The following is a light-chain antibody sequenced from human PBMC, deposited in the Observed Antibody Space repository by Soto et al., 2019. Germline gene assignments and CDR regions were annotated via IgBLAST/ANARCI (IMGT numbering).Light chain of an antibody. CDR1: SGHRTYI. CDR2: VEGSGNY. CDR3: KTWDSNTWL. Sequence: QPVLTQSSSASASLGSSVKLTCTLSSGHRTYIIAWHQQQPGKAPRYLMKVEGSGNYDKGTAVPDRFSGSSSGADRYLTISNLQFEDEAHYYCKTWDSNTWLFGGGTKLTVL. J-gene: IGLJ3*02. V-gene: IGLV4-60*02.